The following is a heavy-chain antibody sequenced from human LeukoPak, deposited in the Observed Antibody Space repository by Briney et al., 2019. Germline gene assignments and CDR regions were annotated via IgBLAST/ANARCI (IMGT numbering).Heavy chain of an antibody. CDR3: ARGSAYYDSSGYYYETFNWFDP. Sequence: PSETPSLTCTVSGGSISSSSYYWGWIRQPPGKGLEWIGSIYYSGSTYYNPSLKSRVTISVDTSKNQFSLKPSSVTAADTAVYYCARGSAYYDSSGYYYETFNWFDPWGQGTLVTVSS. D-gene: IGHD3-22*01. CDR1: GGSISSSSYY. J-gene: IGHJ5*02. CDR2: IYYSGST. V-gene: IGHV4-39*01.